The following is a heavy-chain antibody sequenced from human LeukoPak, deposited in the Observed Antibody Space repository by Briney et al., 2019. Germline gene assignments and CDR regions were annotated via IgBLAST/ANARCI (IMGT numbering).Heavy chain of an antibody. V-gene: IGHV4-59*12. CDR3: ARETDTNFFDY. Sequence: SETLSLTCTVSGGSISSYYWSWIRQPPGKGLEWIGYIYYSGSTNYNRSLKSRVTISLDTSKNQFSLRLTSVTAADTAVYYCARETDTNFFDYWGQGTLVTVSS. CDR1: GGSISSYY. J-gene: IGHJ4*02. CDR2: IYYSGST. D-gene: IGHD2-2*01.